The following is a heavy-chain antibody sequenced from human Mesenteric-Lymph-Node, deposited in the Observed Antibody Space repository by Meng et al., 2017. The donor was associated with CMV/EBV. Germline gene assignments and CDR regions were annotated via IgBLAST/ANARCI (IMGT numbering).Heavy chain of an antibody. D-gene: IGHD6-19*01. CDR2: ISYDGSNK. CDR3: ARAGDISVWDAFDI. CDR1: GFTFSSYA. J-gene: IGHJ3*02. V-gene: IGHV3-30-3*01. Sequence: GESLKISCAASGFTFSSYAMHWVRQAPGKGLEWVAVISYDGSNKYYADSVKGRFTISRDNSKNTLYLQMNSLRAEDTAVSYCARAGDISVWDAFDIWGQGTMVTVSS.